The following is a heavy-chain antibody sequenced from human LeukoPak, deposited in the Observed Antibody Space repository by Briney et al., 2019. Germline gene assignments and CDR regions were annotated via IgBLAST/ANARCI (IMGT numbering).Heavy chain of an antibody. CDR1: GFTFSSYW. V-gene: IGHV3-7*01. CDR2: IKQDGSEK. D-gene: IGHD4-17*01. J-gene: IGHJ6*02. Sequence: PGGSLRLSCAASGFTFSSYWMSWVRQAPGKGLEWVANIKQDGSEKYYVDSVKGRFTISRDNAKNSLYLQMNSLRAEDTAVYYCARVIGDYPNPYYYYYYGMDVWGQGTTVTVSS. CDR3: ARVIGDYPNPYYYYYYGMDV.